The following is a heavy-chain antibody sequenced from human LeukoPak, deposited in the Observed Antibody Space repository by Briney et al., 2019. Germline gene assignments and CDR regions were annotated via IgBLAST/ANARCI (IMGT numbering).Heavy chain of an antibody. CDR1: GYTLTELS. CDR2: FDPEDGET. D-gene: IGHD3-3*01. V-gene: IGHV1-24*01. Sequence: ASVKVSCKVSGYTLTELSMHWVRQAPGKGLEWMGGFDPEDGETIYAQKFQGRVTMTEDTSTDTAYMELSSLRSEDTAVYYCATGSGSDRLLPFDYWGQGTLVTVSS. J-gene: IGHJ4*02. CDR3: ATGSGSDRLLPFDY.